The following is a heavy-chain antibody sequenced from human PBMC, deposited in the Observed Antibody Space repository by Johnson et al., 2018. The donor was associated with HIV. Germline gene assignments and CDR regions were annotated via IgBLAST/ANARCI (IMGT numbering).Heavy chain of an antibody. CDR2: ISHDGSHK. CDR1: GFTFSS. V-gene: IGHV3-30*14. CDR3: ARDGDNPRI. D-gene: IGHD7-27*01. Sequence: QVQLVESGGGVVQPGRSLRLSCAASGFTFSSMHWDRQAPGKGLEWVAVISHDGSHKYYADSVKGRFSLSRDNSKNTLYLQMNSLRAEDTAVYYCARDGDNPRIWGQGTMVTVSS. J-gene: IGHJ3*02.